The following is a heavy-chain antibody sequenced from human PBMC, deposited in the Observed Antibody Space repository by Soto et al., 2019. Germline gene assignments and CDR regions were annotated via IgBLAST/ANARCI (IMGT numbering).Heavy chain of an antibody. CDR1: GYTFTSYG. CDR3: AAATSIALGFRY. CDR2: ISAYNGNT. D-gene: IGHD1-26*01. V-gene: IGHV1-18*04. J-gene: IGHJ4*02. Sequence: ASVKVSCKASGYTFTSYGISWVRQAPGQGLEWMGWISAYNGNTNYAQKLQGRVTMTTDTSTSTAYMELRGLRSDDTAIYYCAAATSIALGFRYLGQGTLVTVSS.